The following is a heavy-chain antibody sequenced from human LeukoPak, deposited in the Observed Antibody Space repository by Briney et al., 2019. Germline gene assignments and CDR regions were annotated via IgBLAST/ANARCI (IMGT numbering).Heavy chain of an antibody. CDR2: ISYDGSNK. J-gene: IGHJ4*02. V-gene: IGHV3-30*04. Sequence: QPGRSLRLSCAASGFTFSSYAMHWVRQAPGKGLEWVAVISYDGSNKYYADSVKGRFTISRDNSKNTLYLQMNSLRAEDTAVYYCARPSFSASPYYYDSSGSSPDYWGQGTLVTVSS. CDR3: ARPSFSASPYYYDSSGSSPDY. D-gene: IGHD3-22*01. CDR1: GFTFSSYA.